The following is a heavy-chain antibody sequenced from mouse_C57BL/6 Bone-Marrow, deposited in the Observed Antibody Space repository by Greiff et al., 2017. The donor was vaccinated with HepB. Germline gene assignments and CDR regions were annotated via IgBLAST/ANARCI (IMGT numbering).Heavy chain of an antibody. Sequence: EVQLQQSVAELVRPGASVKLSCTASGFNIKNTYMHWVKQRPEQGLEWIGRIDPANGNTKYAPKFQGKATLTADTSSNTAYLQRSSLTSEDTAIYYGATYYDDDLYDAMDYWGQGTAVTVSA. D-gene: IGHD2-4*01. J-gene: IGHJ4*01. CDR3: ATYYDDDLYDAMDY. V-gene: IGHV14-3*01. CDR1: GFNIKNTY. CDR2: IDPANGNT.